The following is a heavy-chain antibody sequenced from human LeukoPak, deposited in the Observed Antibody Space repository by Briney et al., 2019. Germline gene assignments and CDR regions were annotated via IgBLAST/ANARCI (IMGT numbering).Heavy chain of an antibody. D-gene: IGHD3-22*01. CDR1: GGSTSSHF. Sequence: PSETLSLTCTVSGGSTSSHFWSWIRQPPEKGLEWIGNIYTGGTTNYNPSLKSGVTISIDTSKNQFSLKLSSVTAADTAVYYCARLHYYDSSGYPEGFDPWGQGTLVTVSS. CDR2: IYTGGTT. J-gene: IGHJ5*02. CDR3: ARLHYYDSSGYPEGFDP. V-gene: IGHV4-4*08.